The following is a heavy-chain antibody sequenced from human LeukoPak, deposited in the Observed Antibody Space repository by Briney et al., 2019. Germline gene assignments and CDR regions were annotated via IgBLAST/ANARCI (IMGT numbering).Heavy chain of an antibody. CDR2: IYHTGST. Sequence: TSETLSLTCAVSGGSISSGGYSWSWIRQPPGKGLEWIGYIYHTGSTYYNPSLKSRVTISVDTSKNQFSLKLSSVTAADTAVYYCARGRVYYDSSGYYFDAFDIWGQGTMVTVSS. CDR3: ARGRVYYDSSGYYFDAFDI. J-gene: IGHJ3*02. CDR1: GGSISSGGYS. V-gene: IGHV4-30-2*01. D-gene: IGHD3-22*01.